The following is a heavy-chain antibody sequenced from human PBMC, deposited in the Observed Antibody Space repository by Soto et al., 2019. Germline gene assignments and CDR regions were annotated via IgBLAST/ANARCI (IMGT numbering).Heavy chain of an antibody. CDR2: FDPEDGET. J-gene: IGHJ6*03. CDR1: GYTLTELS. V-gene: IGHV1-24*01. CDR3: ATGRIAARPRDYYYYYMDV. D-gene: IGHD6-6*01. Sequence: GASLKVSCKVSGYTLTELSMHWVRQAPGKGLEWMGGFDPEDGETIYAQKFQGRVTMTEDTSTDTAYMELSSLRSEDTAVYYCATGRIAARPRDYYYYYMDVWGKGTTVNVSS.